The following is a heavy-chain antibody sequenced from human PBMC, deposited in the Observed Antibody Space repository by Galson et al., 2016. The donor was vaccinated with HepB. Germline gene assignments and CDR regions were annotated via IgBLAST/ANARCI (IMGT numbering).Heavy chain of an antibody. CDR2: INDSGSA. D-gene: IGHD2-2*01. V-gene: IGHV4-34*01. CDR1: GGSFSGYY. J-gene: IGHJ3*02. CDR3: ARDPPEGAMGKDASDI. Sequence: SETLSLTCAVYGGSFSGYYWSWIRQPPGKGLEWIGEINDSGSANSNPSLKSRVTISVDTSKSQVSLNLNSVTAADTAVYYCARDPPEGAMGKDASDIWGQGTMVTVSS.